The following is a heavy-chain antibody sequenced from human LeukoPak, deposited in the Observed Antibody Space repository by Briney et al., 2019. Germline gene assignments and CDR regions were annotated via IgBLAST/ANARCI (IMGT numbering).Heavy chain of an antibody. Sequence: ASVKVSCKASGYTFTSYGISWVRQAPGQGLEWMGWISAYNVNTNYAQKLQGRVTMTTDTSTSTAYMELRSLRSDDTAVYYCARKNYYGSGGYYMDVWGKGTTVTISS. CDR1: GYTFTSYG. D-gene: IGHD3-10*01. V-gene: IGHV1-18*01. CDR3: ARKNYYGSGGYYMDV. J-gene: IGHJ6*03. CDR2: ISAYNVNT.